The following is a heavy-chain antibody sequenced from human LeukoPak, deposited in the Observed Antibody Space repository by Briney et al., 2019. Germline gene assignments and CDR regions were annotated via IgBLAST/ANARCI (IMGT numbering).Heavy chain of an antibody. V-gene: IGHV4-59*01. CDR3: ARAWLGYGGNAYWYFDL. J-gene: IGHJ2*01. D-gene: IGHD4-23*01. Sequence: SETLSLTCTVSGGSISTYYWNWIRQPPGKGLEWIGYIYSSGSTNYNPSLKSRVTISIDTSRSQFSLKLNSVTAADTAVYFCARAWLGYGGNAYWYFDLWGRGNLVTVSS. CDR1: GGSISTYY. CDR2: IYSSGST.